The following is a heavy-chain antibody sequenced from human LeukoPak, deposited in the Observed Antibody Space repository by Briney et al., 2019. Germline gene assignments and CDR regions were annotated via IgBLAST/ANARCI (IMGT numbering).Heavy chain of an antibody. V-gene: IGHV3-21*04. Sequence: PGGSLRLSCAASGFTFDDYGMSWVRQAPGKGLEWVSSISSSSSYIYYADSVKGRFTISRDNAKNSLYLQMNSLRAEDTALYYCAKTGFSGSYYNGWFDPWGQGTLVTVSS. CDR1: GFTFDDYG. D-gene: IGHD3-10*01. CDR3: AKTGFSGSYYNGWFDP. J-gene: IGHJ5*02. CDR2: ISSSSSYI.